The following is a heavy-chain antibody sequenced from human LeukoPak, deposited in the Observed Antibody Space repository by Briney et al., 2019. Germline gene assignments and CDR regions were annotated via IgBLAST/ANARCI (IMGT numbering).Heavy chain of an antibody. CDR2: INPNSGGT. V-gene: IGHV1-2*02. CDR1: GYTFTGYY. Sequence: ASVKVSCKASGYTFTGYYIHWVRQAPGQGLEWMGWINPNSGGTNYAQKFQGTVAMTRDASISTAYMELSSLRSDDTAIYYCARFGAEGYWGQGTLVTVSS. J-gene: IGHJ4*02. D-gene: IGHD1-26*01. CDR3: ARFGAEGY.